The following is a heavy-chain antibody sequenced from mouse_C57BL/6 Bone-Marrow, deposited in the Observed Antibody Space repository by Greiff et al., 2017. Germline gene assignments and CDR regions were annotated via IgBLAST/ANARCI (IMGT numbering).Heavy chain of an antibody. CDR3: TSGLITTVKGY. Sequence: VQLKESGAELVRPGASVTLSCKASGYTFTDYEMHWVKQTPVHGLEWIGAIDPETGGTAYNQKFKGKAILTADKSSSTAYMELRSLTSEDSAVYYCTSGLITTVKGYWGQGTTLTVSS. J-gene: IGHJ2*01. D-gene: IGHD1-1*01. CDR1: GYTFTDYE. V-gene: IGHV1-15*01. CDR2: IDPETGGT.